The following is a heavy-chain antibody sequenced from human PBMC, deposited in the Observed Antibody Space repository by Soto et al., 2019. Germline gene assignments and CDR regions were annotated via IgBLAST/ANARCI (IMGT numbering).Heavy chain of an antibody. Sequence: QVQLQESGPGLVKPSQTLSLTCTVSGGSISSGDYYWSWIRQPPGKGLEWIGYIYYSGSTYYNPFLKRRVTISVDTSTNQFSLKLSSATAADPAVYYCARSRITDMDVWGQGTTVTVYS. CDR3: ARSRITDMDV. CDR2: IYYSGST. J-gene: IGHJ6*02. V-gene: IGHV4-30-4*01. D-gene: IGHD3-10*01. CDR1: GGSISSGDYY.